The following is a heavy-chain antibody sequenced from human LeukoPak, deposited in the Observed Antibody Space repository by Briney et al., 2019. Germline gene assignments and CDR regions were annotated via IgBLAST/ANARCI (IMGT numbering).Heavy chain of an antibody. J-gene: IGHJ4*02. CDR3: AKATSPYDYVWGTSD. CDR1: DITFSSYG. Sequence: PGKSLRLSCEASDITFSSYGMHWVRQAPGKGLEWVAVTSYNGRESYYVDSAKGRFTISRDNSKNTLYLQMNSVTTDDTAVYYCAKATSPYDYVWGTSDWGQGTLVTVSS. V-gene: IGHV3-30*18. CDR2: TSYNGRES. D-gene: IGHD3-16*01.